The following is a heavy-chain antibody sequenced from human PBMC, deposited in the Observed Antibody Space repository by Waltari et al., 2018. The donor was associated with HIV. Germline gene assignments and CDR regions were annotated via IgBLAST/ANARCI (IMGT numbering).Heavy chain of an antibody. Sequence: GESGGDLVQPGRSLRLSCVGSGFDFGEHGISWFRQAPGKGLEWVGFIKTKAYGGTTEDAASVKGRFTFSRDDSKSIAYLQMNGLKADDTAVYYCTREVVTHAVYFDPWGQGTLVTVSS. J-gene: IGHJ5*02. CDR1: GFDFGEHG. CDR2: IKTKAYGGTT. V-gene: IGHV3-49*03. D-gene: IGHD2-21*02. CDR3: TREVVTHAVYFDP.